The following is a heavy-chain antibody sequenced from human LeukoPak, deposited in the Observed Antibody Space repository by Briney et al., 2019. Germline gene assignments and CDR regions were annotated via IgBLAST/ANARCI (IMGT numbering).Heavy chain of an antibody. CDR3: ARGAMVRGVMENWFDP. D-gene: IGHD3-10*01. V-gene: IGHV4-30-4*07. J-gene: IGHJ5*02. Sequence: PSETLSLTCAVSGGSISSGGYSWRWIRQPPGKGLEWIGYIYYSGSTYYHPSLKSQFTISVDTSKNQFSLKLSSVTAADTAVYYCARGAMVRGVMENWFDPWGQGTLVTVSS. CDR2: IYYSGST. CDR1: GGSISSGGYS.